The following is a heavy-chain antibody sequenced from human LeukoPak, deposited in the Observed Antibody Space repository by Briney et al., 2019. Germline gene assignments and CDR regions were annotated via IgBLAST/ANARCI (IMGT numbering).Heavy chain of an antibody. D-gene: IGHD4-17*01. Sequence: PSETLSPTCAVSGGTISSSNWWRWVRQPPGKGLEWIGEIYRSGSTNYNPSPKSRVTISLDKSKNQSSLRLTSVTAPATPVYYFGREGYGALGDWGQGTLVTVSS. CDR2: IYRSGST. CDR3: GREGYGALGD. CDR1: GGTISSSNW. V-gene: IGHV4-4*02. J-gene: IGHJ4*02.